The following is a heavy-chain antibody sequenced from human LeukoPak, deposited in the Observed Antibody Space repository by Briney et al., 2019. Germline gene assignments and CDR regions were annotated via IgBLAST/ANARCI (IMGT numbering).Heavy chain of an antibody. Sequence: GGSLRLSCVASGFTFSDYSMSWVRQAPGKGLEWVSYISDISGDIYYADSVRGRFTISRDNAKISLFLQMSSLRAEDTALYYCARSYEFWSAPFDLWGQGTLVIVSS. CDR3: ARSYEFWSAPFDL. J-gene: IGHJ4*02. D-gene: IGHD3-3*01. CDR2: ISDISGDI. CDR1: GFTFSDYS. V-gene: IGHV3-48*01.